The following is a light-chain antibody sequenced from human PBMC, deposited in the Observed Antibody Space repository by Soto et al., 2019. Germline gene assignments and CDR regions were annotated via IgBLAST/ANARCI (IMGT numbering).Light chain of an antibody. V-gene: IGKV1-12*01. CDR3: QQSNSFPRT. CDR2: AAS. CDR1: QAVSTW. J-gene: IGKJ4*01. Sequence: DIQMTQSPSFVSASVGDTVTITCWASQAVSTWLAWYQQKPGDAPKLLIYAASTLQSGVPSRFSGSGSGTDFTLTIRNLQPEDFATYYCQQSNSFPRTFGGGTKVEVK.